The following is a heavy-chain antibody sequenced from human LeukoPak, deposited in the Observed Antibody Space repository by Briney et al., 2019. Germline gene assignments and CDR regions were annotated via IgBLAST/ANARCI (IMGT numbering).Heavy chain of an antibody. CDR3: ARGSPDSSGWYGPRSSGPDTI. V-gene: IGHV1-46*01. D-gene: IGHD6-19*01. J-gene: IGHJ3*02. CDR2: INPSGGST. CDR1: GYTFTSYY. Sequence: ASVKVPCKAFGYTFTSYYMHWVRQAPGQGLEWMGIINPSGGSTSYAQKFQGRVTMTRDMSTSTVYMELSSLRSEDTAVYYCARGSPDSSGWYGPRSSGPDTIWGQGTMVTVSS.